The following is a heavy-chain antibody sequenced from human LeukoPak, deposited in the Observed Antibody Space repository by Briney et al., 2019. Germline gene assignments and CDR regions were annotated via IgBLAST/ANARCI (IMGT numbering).Heavy chain of an antibody. V-gene: IGHV3-30*18. J-gene: IGHJ4*02. CDR3: AKDYGDFQNFDY. CDR2: ISYDGSNK. D-gene: IGHD4-17*01. CDR1: GFTFSSYG. Sequence: GGSLRLSCAASGFTFSSYGMHWVRQAPGKGLEWVAVISYDGSNKYYADSVKGRFTISRDNSKNTLYLQMNSLRAEDTAVYYCAKDYGDFQNFDYWGQGTLVTDSS.